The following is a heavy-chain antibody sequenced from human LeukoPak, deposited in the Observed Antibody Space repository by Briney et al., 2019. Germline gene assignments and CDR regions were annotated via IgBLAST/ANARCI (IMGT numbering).Heavy chain of an antibody. CDR3: ARPYGDYTDYFSDY. V-gene: IGHV1-2*02. Sequence: GASVKVSCKASGYTFTGHYMHWVRQAPGQGLEWVGWISPNGGGTSYAQKFQDRVTMTRDTSNSTAYMELSRLRSDDTAVYFCARPYGDYTDYFSDYWGQGTLVTVSS. D-gene: IGHD4-17*01. CDR2: ISPNGGGT. CDR1: GYTFTGHY. J-gene: IGHJ4*02.